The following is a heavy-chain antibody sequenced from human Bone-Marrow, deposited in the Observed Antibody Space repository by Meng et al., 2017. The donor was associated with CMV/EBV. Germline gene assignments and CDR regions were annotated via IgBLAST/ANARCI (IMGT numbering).Heavy chain of an antibody. D-gene: IGHD6-13*01. Sequence: SETLSLTCAVYGGSFSGYYWSWIRQPPGKGLEWIGEINHSGSTNYNPALKSRVTITVDTSKNQFYLELSSVTAADTAVYYCARGGLYSSSWYRGHYYYYGMDVWGQGTTVTVSS. CDR3: ARGGLYSSSWYRGHYYYYGMDV. CDR1: GGSFSGYY. J-gene: IGHJ6*02. V-gene: IGHV4-34*01. CDR2: INHSGST.